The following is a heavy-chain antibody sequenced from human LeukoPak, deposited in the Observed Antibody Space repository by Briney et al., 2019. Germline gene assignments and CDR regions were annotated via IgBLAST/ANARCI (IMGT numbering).Heavy chain of an antibody. CDR3: ATGLINAYEI. Sequence: PGGSLRLSCAASGFTFTSYWMHWVRQAPGKGLVWVSRVKGDGTSTIYADSVKGRFTISRDNAKNTVYLQMNSLRSDDTAVYYCATGLINAYEIWGQGTMLTVSS. CDR1: GFTFTSYW. D-gene: IGHD3-16*01. CDR2: VKGDGTST. V-gene: IGHV3-74*01. J-gene: IGHJ3*02.